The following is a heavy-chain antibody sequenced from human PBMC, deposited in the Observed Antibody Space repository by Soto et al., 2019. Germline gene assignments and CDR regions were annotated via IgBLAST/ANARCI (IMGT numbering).Heavy chain of an antibody. Sequence: QVQLQESGPGLVKPSQTLSLTCTVSCGSISSGAYYWSWIRQHPGKGLEWIGYISNSGSTHYNPSLKSRLNISLDTSKNQFSLTLSSVTAADTAVYFCAKYHVDTSMVNFSCYMDVWGKGTSVTVSS. J-gene: IGHJ6*03. V-gene: IGHV4-31*03. CDR2: ISNSGST. CDR1: CGSISSGAYY. D-gene: IGHD5-18*01. CDR3: AKYHVDTSMVNFSCYMDV.